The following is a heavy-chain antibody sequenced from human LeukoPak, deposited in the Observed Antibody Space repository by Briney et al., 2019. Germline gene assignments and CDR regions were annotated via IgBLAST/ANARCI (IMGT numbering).Heavy chain of an antibody. V-gene: IGHV1-18*01. CDR2: IHIYRGNT. CDR3: ARDVGITVADSFDP. Sequence: ASVKVSCKASGYSSTNYGISWVRQAPGQGLEWMGWIHIYRGNTNYAQKFQGRVTMTTDTSTSTVYVEVRGLRSDDTAMYYCARDVGITVADSFDPWGQGTLVTVSS. J-gene: IGHJ5*02. CDR1: GYSSTNYG. D-gene: IGHD6-13*01.